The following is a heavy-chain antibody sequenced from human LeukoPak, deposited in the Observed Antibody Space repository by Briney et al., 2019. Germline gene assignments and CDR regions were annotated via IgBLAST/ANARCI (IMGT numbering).Heavy chain of an antibody. Sequence: SETLSLTCNVSRASMSSNYCSWIRQPPWKGLEWIGYMYHMGNTNYTPSPGSEVTMSVYQSKNQLALRVQLEHASDTTDYYCASTRRAAVAGGFDSWGQGALVTASP. CDR3: ASTRRAAVAGGFDS. V-gene: IGHV4-4*09. D-gene: IGHD6-19*01. CDR1: RASMSSNY. J-gene: IGHJ4*02. CDR2: MYHMGNT.